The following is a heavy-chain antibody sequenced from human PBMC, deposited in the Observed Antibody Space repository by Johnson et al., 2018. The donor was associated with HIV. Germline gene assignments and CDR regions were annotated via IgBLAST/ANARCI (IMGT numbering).Heavy chain of an antibody. CDR2: IKYDGIEI. D-gene: IGHD3-16*01. Sequence: EQLVESGGGLVQPGGSLRLSCVASGFTFRSYWMNWVRQAPGKGPQWLANIKYDGIEIYYDDSVKGRFTISRDNAKNALYLQMNSLRVEDTAIYYCARGWGGQQPIWGQGTMVTVSS. CDR1: GFTFRSYW. V-gene: IGHV3-7*05. CDR3: ARGWGGQQPI. J-gene: IGHJ3*02.